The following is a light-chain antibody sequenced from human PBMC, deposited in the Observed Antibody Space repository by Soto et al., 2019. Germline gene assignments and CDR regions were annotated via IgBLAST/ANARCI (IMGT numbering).Light chain of an antibody. Sequence: EIVMTQSPATLSVSPGERATLSCRASQSVSSNLAWYQQKPCQAPRLLIYGASTRATGIPDRFSGSGSGTDFTLTISRLEPEDFAVYYCQQYGSSPITFGQGTRLEIK. J-gene: IGKJ5*01. CDR2: GAS. V-gene: IGKV3-20*01. CDR1: QSVSSN. CDR3: QQYGSSPIT.